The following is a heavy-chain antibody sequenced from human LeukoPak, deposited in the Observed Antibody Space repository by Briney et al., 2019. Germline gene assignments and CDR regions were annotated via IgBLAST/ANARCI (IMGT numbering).Heavy chain of an antibody. J-gene: IGHJ6*02. CDR2: INHSGST. CDR1: GGSFSGYY. D-gene: IGHD5-12*01. Sequence: SETLSLTCAVYGGSFSGYYWSWIRQPPGKGLEWIGEINHSGSTNYNPSLKSRLTISVDTSKNQFSLKLSSVTAADTAVYYCARGRLVATMHSYYYGLDVWGQGTTVTASS. V-gene: IGHV4-34*01. CDR3: ARGRLVATMHSYYYGLDV.